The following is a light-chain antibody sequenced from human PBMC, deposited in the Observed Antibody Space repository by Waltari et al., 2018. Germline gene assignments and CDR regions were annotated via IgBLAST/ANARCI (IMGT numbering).Light chain of an antibody. J-gene: IGKJ4*01. Sequence: DIQMTQSPSTLSASEGDRVTITCRASQSISTWLAWYQQKPGKAPKLLIYKASTLESGVPSRFSGSGSGTEFTLTISSLQPDDFATYYCQQYSFYPLAFGGGTKVESK. CDR2: KAS. CDR1: QSISTW. CDR3: QQYSFYPLA. V-gene: IGKV1-5*03.